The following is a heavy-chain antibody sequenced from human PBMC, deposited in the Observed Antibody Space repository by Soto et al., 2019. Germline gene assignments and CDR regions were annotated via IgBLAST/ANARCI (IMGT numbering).Heavy chain of an antibody. V-gene: IGHV1-3*04. CDR1: GYTFTNYA. CDR3: ARAAYYYDSSGYYPGDY. CDR2: INTGNGNT. J-gene: IGHJ4*02. D-gene: IGHD3-22*01. Sequence: GASVKVSCKASGYTFTNYAMHWVRQAPGQRLEWMGWINTGNGNTKYSQKFQDRVTITRDTSASAAYMEVSSLRSEDTAVYYCARAAYYYDSSGYYPGDYWGQGSLVTVSS.